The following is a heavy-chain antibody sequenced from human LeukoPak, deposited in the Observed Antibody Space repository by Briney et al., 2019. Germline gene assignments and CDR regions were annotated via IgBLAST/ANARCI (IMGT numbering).Heavy chain of an antibody. CDR1: GFTFSSYA. J-gene: IGHJ4*02. CDR3: ARGRPSVFLEGLFDY. CDR2: ISYDGSNK. Sequence: GGSLRLSCAASGFTFSSYAMHWVRQAPGKGLEWVAVISYDGSNKYYADSVKGRFTISRDNSKNTLYLQMNSLRAEDTAVYYCARGRPSVFLEGLFDYWGQGTLVTVSS. V-gene: IGHV3-30-3*01. D-gene: IGHD2/OR15-2a*01.